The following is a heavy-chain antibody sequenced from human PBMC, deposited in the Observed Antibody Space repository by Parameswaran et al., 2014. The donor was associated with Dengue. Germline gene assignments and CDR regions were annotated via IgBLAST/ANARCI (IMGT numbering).Heavy chain of an antibody. CDR2: IKKKGDSYIT. V-gene: IGHV3-72*01. D-gene: IGHD5-12*01. J-gene: IGHJ4*02. Sequence: VRQMPGKGLEWVGRIKKKGDSYITQYAASVKGRFTISRDDSQNSLYLQMNSLKTEDTAVYYCSRVVLSSANDALDYWGQGTLVTVSS. CDR3: SRVVLSSANDALDY.